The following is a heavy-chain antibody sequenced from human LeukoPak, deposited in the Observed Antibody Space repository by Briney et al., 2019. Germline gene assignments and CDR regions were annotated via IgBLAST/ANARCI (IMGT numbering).Heavy chain of an antibody. CDR3: ARIRGDGSTFEY. V-gene: IGHV3-7*01. CDR2: IQQGGSAK. Sequence: GGSLRLSCAASGFTSSSYWMSWVRQAPGKGLEWVANIQQGGSAKYYMDSVKGRFTISRDDAKSSLYLQMNSLRAEDTAVYFCARIRGDGSTFEYWGPGTLVTVSS. D-gene: IGHD5-24*01. CDR1: GFTSSSYW. J-gene: IGHJ4*02.